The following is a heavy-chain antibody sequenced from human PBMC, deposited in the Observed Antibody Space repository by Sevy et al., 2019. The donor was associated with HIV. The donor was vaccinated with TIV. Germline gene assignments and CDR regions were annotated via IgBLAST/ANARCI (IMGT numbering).Heavy chain of an antibody. CDR1: GFTFSSYG. CDR3: AKEMWGGPKTLWDYDAFDI. CDR2: ISYDGSNK. J-gene: IGHJ3*02. Sequence: GGSLRLSCAASGFTFSSYGMHWVRQAPGKGLEWVAVISYDGSNKYYADSVKGRFTISRDNSKNTLYLQMNSLRAEDTAVYYCAKEMWGGPKTLWDYDAFDIWGQGTMVTVSS. V-gene: IGHV3-30*18. D-gene: IGHD1-26*01.